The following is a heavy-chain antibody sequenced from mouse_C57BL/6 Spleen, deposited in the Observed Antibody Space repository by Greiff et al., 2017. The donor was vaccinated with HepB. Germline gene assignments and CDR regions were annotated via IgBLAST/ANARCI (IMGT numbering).Heavy chain of an antibody. J-gene: IGHJ4*01. CDR2: IYPRDGST. V-gene: IGHV1-85*01. CDR3: ARGGYDYDEQKAMDY. CDR1: GYTFTSYD. Sequence: VKLMESGPELVKPGASVKLSCKASGYTFTSYDINWVKQRPGQGLEWIGWIYPRDGSTKYNEKFKGKATLTVDTSSSTAHMELHSLTSEDSAVYFGARGGYDYDEQKAMDYWGQGTSVTVSS. D-gene: IGHD2-4*01.